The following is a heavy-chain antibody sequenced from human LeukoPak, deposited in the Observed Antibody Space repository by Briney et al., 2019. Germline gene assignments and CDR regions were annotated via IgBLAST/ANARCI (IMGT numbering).Heavy chain of an antibody. J-gene: IGHJ3*02. D-gene: IGHD3-10*01. CDR2: ISSSSGTI. CDR1: GFTFSSYN. V-gene: IGHV3-48*01. CDR3: ARDPLARQLGALDI. Sequence: GGSLRLSCAASGFTFSSYNMNWVRQAPGKGLEWISYISSSSGTIFYADSVKGRFTISRENAKNSLYLQMKSLRAEDTAIYYCARDPLARQLGALDIWGQGTMVTVSS.